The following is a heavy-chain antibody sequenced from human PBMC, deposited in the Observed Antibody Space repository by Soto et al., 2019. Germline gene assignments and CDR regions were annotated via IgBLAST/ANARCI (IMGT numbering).Heavy chain of an antibody. Sequence: XGSLKLSCAASGFTFSSYAMSWVRQAPGKGLDWVSAISGSGGSTYYADSVKGRFTISRDNSKNTPYLQMNSLRAEDTAVYYCAKAEYYYDSSGYYYDKTFDYWGQGTLVTVSS. CDR2: ISGSGGST. V-gene: IGHV3-23*01. D-gene: IGHD3-22*01. J-gene: IGHJ4*02. CDR1: GFTFSSYA. CDR3: AKAEYYYDSSGYYYDKTFDY.